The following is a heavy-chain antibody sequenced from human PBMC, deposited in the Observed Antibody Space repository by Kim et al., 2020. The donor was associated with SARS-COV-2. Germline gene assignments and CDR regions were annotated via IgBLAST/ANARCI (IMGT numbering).Heavy chain of an antibody. Sequence: AQKFKGRVTMTRETSISTAYMELSRLRSDDTAVYYCARPARGGYDYVFDYWGQGTLVTVSS. V-gene: IGHV1-2*02. J-gene: IGHJ4*02. CDR3: ARPARGGYDYVFDY. D-gene: IGHD5-12*01.